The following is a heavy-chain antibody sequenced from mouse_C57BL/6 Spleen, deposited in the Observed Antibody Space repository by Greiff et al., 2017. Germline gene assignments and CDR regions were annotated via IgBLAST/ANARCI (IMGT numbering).Heavy chain of an antibody. J-gene: IGHJ4*01. V-gene: IGHV1-61*01. Sequence: QVQLQQPGAELVRPGSSVKLSCKASGYTFTSYWMDWVKQRPGQGLEWIGNIYPSDSETHYNQKFKDKAILTVDKSSSTAYMPLSSLTSEDSAVYYCAIKGAMDYWGQGTSVTVSS. CDR2: IYPSDSET. D-gene: IGHD1-3*01. CDR3: AIKGAMDY. CDR1: GYTFTSYW.